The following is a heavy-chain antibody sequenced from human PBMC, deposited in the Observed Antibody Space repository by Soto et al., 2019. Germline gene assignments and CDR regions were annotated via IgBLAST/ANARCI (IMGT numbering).Heavy chain of an antibody. V-gene: IGHV3-64*04. CDR2: ISSNGGST. J-gene: IGHJ5*02. CDR3: AKEGAKYGDHYPAYNWFDP. Sequence: SLRLSCSASGFTFSSYAMHWVRQAPGKGLEYVSAISSNGGSTYYADSVKGRFTISRDNSKNTLYLQMNSLRAEDTAVYYCAKEGAKYGDHYPAYNWFDPWGQGTLVTVSS. CDR1: GFTFSSYA. D-gene: IGHD4-17*01.